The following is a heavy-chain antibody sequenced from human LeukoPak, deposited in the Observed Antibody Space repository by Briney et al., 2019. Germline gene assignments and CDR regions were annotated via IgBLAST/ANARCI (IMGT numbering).Heavy chain of an antibody. D-gene: IGHD3-3*01. Sequence: PSETLSLTCTVSGGSISSSSYCWGWIRQPPGKGLEWIGSIYYSGSTYYNPSLKSRVTISVDTSKNQFSLKLSSVTAADTAVYYCARLDFSYYGMDVWGQGTTGTVSS. CDR2: IYYSGST. J-gene: IGHJ6*02. V-gene: IGHV4-39*01. CDR3: ARLDFSYYGMDV. CDR1: GGSISSSSYC.